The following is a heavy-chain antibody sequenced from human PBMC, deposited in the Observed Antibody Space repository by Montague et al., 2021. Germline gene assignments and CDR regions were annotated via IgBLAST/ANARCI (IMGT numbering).Heavy chain of an antibody. V-gene: IGHV6-1*01. CDR1: GASVSSNRAT. Sequence: CAISGASVSSNRATWNWIRQSPSRGLEWLGRTYYRSKWYNENAVSVKSRVTVIADTSKNQFSLHLTSVSPEDTALYFCARGGGGATATLFDSWSRGTLVTVSS. CDR2: TYYRSKWYN. D-gene: IGHD2-15*01. CDR3: ARGGGGATATLFDS. J-gene: IGHJ4*02.